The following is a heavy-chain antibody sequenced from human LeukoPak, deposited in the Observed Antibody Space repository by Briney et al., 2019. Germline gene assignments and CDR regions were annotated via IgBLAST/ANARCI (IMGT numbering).Heavy chain of an antibody. V-gene: IGHV3-7*01. J-gene: IGHJ4*02. CDR3: ARDKIVGATYFDY. CDR2: IKQDGSEK. CDR1: GFTFSSYW. Sequence: GGSLRLSCTASGFTFSSYWMSWVRQAPGKGLEWVANIKQDGSEKYYVDSVKGRFTISRDNAKNSLYLQMNSLRAEDTAVYYCARDKIVGATYFDYWGQGTLVTVSS. D-gene: IGHD1-26*01.